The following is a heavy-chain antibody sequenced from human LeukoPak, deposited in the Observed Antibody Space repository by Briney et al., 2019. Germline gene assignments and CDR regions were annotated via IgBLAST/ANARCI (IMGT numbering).Heavy chain of an antibody. CDR3: ARAMTTVTSYYFDY. V-gene: IGHV3-21*01. CDR1: GFTFSSYS. Sequence: PGGSLRLSGAASGFTFSSYSMNWVRQAPGKGLEWVSSISSSSSYIYYADSVKGRFTISRDNDKNSLYLQMNSLRAEDTAVYYCARAMTTVTSYYFDYWGQGTLVTVSS. J-gene: IGHJ4*02. D-gene: IGHD4-17*01. CDR2: ISSSSSYI.